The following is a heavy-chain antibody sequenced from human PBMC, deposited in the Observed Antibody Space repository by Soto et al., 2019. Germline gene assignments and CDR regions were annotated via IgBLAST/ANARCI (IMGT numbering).Heavy chain of an antibody. Sequence: QVKLVQSGAEVKKPGASVKVSCKASGYTFTSYGISWVRQAPGQGLEWMGWISAYNGNTNYAQKLQGRVTMTTDTSASEGYMELKSLRSDDTAVYCCAREGEYSGSYFAYCGQGTVVTVSS. CDR3: AREGEYSGSYFAY. V-gene: IGHV1-18*01. CDR2: ISAYNGNT. CDR1: GYTFTSYG. D-gene: IGHD1-26*01. J-gene: IGHJ4*02.